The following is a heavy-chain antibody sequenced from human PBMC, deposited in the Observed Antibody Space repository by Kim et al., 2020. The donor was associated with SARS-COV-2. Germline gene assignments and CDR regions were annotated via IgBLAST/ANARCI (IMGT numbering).Heavy chain of an antibody. CDR3: ARELTGTGAFDI. Sequence: GGSLRLSCASSEFIFSNFAMHWVRQAPGKGLEWVADIWSNGISKFYADSVKGRFTISRDSSKNTLCLQMNSLGAEDTALYYCARELTGTGAFDIWGQGTMVTVSS. J-gene: IGHJ3*02. CDR2: IWSNGISK. D-gene: IGHD1-1*01. V-gene: IGHV3-33*01. CDR1: EFIFSNFA.